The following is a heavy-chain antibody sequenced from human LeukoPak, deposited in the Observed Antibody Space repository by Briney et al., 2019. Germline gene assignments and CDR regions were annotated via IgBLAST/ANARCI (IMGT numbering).Heavy chain of an antibody. CDR2: ISGSGGST. V-gene: IGHV3-23*01. D-gene: IGHD3-22*01. CDR3: AKHSGGKGSSGYYYGAFDI. J-gene: IGHJ3*02. Sequence: GGTLRLSCAASRFTFSHYGMTWVRQAPGKGLEWVSAISGSGGSTYYADSVKGRFTISRDNSKNTLYLQTNSLRAEDTAVYYCAKHSGGKGSSGYYYGAFDIWGQGTMVTVSS. CDR1: RFTFSHYG.